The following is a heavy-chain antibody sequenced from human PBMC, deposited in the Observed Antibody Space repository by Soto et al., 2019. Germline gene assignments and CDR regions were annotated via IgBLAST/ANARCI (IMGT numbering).Heavy chain of an antibody. V-gene: IGHV4-59*01. D-gene: IGHD3-16*01. Sequence: QVQLQESGPGLVKPSETLSLSCSVSGGSTAYYYWNWIRQPPGKPLEWIGYIYYTGSTNYNPSLKSRLTMSIVKSTSQCSVKLTSVTAEDTAVYYCAKGWGPGVIVTDYWGQGTLVIVSS. J-gene: IGHJ4*02. CDR3: AKGWGPGVIVTDY. CDR1: GGSTAYYY. CDR2: IYYTGST.